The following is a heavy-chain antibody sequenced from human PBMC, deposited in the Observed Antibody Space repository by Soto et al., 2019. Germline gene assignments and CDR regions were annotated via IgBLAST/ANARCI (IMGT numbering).Heavy chain of an antibody. J-gene: IGHJ6*02. Sequence: GESLKISCKSSGYSFSSYWIAWVRLMPGKGLEWMGSIYPDDSDTKYSPSFQGQVTISADKSISAAYLQWSSLKASDTAIYYCVRNSLTGYYNYYYSMDVWGQGTTVTLSS. D-gene: IGHD3-9*01. V-gene: IGHV5-51*01. CDR3: VRNSLTGYYNYYYSMDV. CDR2: IYPDDSDT. CDR1: GYSFSSYW.